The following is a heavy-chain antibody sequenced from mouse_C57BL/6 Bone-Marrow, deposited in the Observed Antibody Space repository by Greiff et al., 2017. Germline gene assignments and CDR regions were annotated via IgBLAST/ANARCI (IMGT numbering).Heavy chain of an antibody. Sequence: EVKLVESGGGLVKPGGSLKLSCAASGFTFSSYAMSWVRQTPEKRLEWVATISDGGSYTYYPDNVTGRFTISRDNAKNNLYLQMSQLKSEDTAMYYCARAGGGAGDYWGQGTTLTVSS. J-gene: IGHJ2*01. CDR1: GFTFSSYA. V-gene: IGHV5-4*03. CDR2: ISDGGSYT. CDR3: ARAGGGAGDY.